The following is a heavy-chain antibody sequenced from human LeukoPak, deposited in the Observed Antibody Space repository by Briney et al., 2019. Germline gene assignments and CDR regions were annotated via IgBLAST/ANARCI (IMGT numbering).Heavy chain of an antibody. V-gene: IGHV1-3*04. D-gene: IGHD6-19*01. Sequence: ASVKVSCKASAYNFSSYAMQWVRQAPGQRLEWMGWINTGSGNTKYSQKFQDRVTITRDTSASTAYMELSSLRSEDTAKYYCARGHSSGWWYYFHYWGQGTLVTVSS. CDR3: ARGHSSGWWYYFHY. J-gene: IGHJ4*02. CDR2: INTGSGNT. CDR1: AYNFSSYA.